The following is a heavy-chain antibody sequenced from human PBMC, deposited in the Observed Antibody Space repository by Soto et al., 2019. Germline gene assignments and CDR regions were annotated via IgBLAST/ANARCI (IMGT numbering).Heavy chain of an antibody. V-gene: IGHV1-69*06. Sequence: QVQLVQSGAEVKKPGSSVKVSCKASGGTFSTYAFNWVRQAPGQRLEWMGGIIPVFGTANYAQKFQDRLTITADKSTSTAYMALTSLRSDDTAVYYCARGPIAVAGNWYFDYWGQGTLVTVSS. J-gene: IGHJ4*02. D-gene: IGHD6-19*01. CDR3: ARGPIAVAGNWYFDY. CDR1: GGTFSTYA. CDR2: IIPVFGTA.